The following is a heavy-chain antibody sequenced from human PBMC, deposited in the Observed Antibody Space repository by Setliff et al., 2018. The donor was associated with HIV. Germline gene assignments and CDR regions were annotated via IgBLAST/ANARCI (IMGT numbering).Heavy chain of an antibody. Sequence: PGGSLRLSCAASGFTFSTYGMHWVRQAPGKGLEWVALIWNNGGDKYYVGSVKGRFTISRDNAKNSLSLQMNSLRVEDTAMYYCARVGGHYFDSSGCFGIWGQGTMVTVSS. V-gene: IGHV3-33*01. D-gene: IGHD3-22*01. CDR2: IWNNGGDK. CDR3: ARVGGHYFDSSGCFGI. CDR1: GFTFSTYG. J-gene: IGHJ3*02.